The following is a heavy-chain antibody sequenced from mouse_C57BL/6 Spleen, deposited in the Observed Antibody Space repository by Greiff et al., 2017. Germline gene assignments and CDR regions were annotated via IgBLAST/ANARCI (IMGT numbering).Heavy chain of an antibody. Sequence: QVQLQQPGAELVKPGASVKLSCKASGYTFTSYWMHWVKQRPGQGLEWIGMIHPNSGSTNYNEKFKSKATLNVDKSSSTAYMQLSSLTSEDSAVYYCARWSAPYYAMDYWGQGTSVTVSS. CDR2: IHPNSGST. CDR3: ARWSAPYYAMDY. V-gene: IGHV1-64*01. J-gene: IGHJ4*01. CDR1: GYTFTSYW.